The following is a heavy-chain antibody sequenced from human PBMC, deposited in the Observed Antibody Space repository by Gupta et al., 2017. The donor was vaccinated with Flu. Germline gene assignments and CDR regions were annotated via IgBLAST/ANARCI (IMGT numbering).Heavy chain of an antibody. CDR3: ARRRDTAMGRPFDY. Sequence: RQPPGKGLEWIGSIYYSGSTYYNPSLKSRVTISVDTPKNQFSLKLSSVTAADTAVYYCARRRDTAMGRPFDYWGQGTLVTVSS. CDR2: IYYSGST. D-gene: IGHD5-18*01. J-gene: IGHJ4*02. V-gene: IGHV4-39*01.